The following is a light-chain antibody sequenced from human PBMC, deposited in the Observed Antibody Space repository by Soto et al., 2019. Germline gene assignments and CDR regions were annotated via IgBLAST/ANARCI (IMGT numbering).Light chain of an antibody. Sequence: DIQMTQSPSSLSASVGDRVTISCRASQVINNYLAWYQQQPGKVPKLLIYAASTLQSGVPSRFSGSGSGTDFTLTISSLQPEDVATYYCQKYNSAPPVTFGPGTKVHV. V-gene: IGKV1-27*01. CDR1: QVINNY. CDR2: AAS. CDR3: QKYNSAPPVT. J-gene: IGKJ3*01.